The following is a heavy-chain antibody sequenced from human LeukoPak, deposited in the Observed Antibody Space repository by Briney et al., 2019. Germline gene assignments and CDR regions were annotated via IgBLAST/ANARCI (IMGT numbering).Heavy chain of an antibody. J-gene: IGHJ4*02. V-gene: IGHV3-33*08. Sequence: GGSLRLSCAASGFTFSSYGMHWVRQAPGKGLEWVAVIWYDGSNKYYADSVKGRFTISRDNSKNTLYLQMNSLRAEDTAVYYCARDRDDYVWGSYRYTWGFDYWGQGTLVTVSS. CDR2: IWYDGSNK. D-gene: IGHD3-16*02. CDR3: ARDRDDYVWGSYRYTWGFDY. CDR1: GFTFSSYG.